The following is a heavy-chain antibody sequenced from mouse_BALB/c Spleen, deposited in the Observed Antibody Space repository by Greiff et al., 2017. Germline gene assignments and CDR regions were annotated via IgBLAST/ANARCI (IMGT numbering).Heavy chain of an antibody. CDR2: ISNGGGST. D-gene: IGHD1-1*01. CDR1: GFTFSSYT. Sequence: EVHLVESGGGLVQPGGSLKLSCAASGFTFSSYTMSWVRQTPEKRLEWVAYISNGGGSTYYPDTVKGRFTISRDNAKNTLYLQMSSLKSEDTAMYYCARQGTVVATNYYAMDYWGQGTSVTVSS. J-gene: IGHJ4*01. CDR3: ARQGTVVATNYYAMDY. V-gene: IGHV5-12-2*01.